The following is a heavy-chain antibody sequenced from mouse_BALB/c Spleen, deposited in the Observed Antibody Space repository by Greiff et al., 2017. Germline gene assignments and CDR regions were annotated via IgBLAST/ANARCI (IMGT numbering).Heavy chain of an antibody. CDR3: AREDGNYAPFDY. CDR2: VNPYNGGT. V-gene: IGHV1-19*01. D-gene: IGHD2-1*01. CDR1: GYTFTDYY. Sequence: EVQVVESGPELVKPGASVKMSCKASGYTFTDYYMDWVKQSHGESFEWIGRVNPYNGGTSYNQKFKGKATLTVDKSSSTAYMELNSLTSEDSAVYYCAREDGNYAPFDYWGQGTTLTVSS. J-gene: IGHJ2*01.